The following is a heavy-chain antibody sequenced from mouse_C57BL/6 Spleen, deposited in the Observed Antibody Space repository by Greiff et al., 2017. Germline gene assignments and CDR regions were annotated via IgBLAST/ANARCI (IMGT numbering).Heavy chain of an antibody. CDR3: ARPKTAQATTWFAY. D-gene: IGHD3-2*02. Sequence: VQLQQSGAELVRPGSSVKLSCKASGYTFTSYWMHWVKQRPIQGLEWIGNIDPSDSETHYNQKFKDKATLTVDKSSSTAYMQLSSLTSEDSAVYYRARPKTAQATTWFAYWGQGTLVTVSA. CDR2: IDPSDSET. V-gene: IGHV1-52*01. J-gene: IGHJ3*01. CDR1: GYTFTSYW.